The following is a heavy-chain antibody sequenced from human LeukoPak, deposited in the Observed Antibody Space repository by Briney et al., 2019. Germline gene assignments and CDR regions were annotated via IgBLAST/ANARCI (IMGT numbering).Heavy chain of an antibody. J-gene: IGHJ4*02. D-gene: IGHD2-8*01. CDR2: IIPIFGTA. V-gene: IGHV1-69*06. Sequence: ASVKVSFKASGGTFSSYAISWVRQAPGQGLEWMGGIIPIFGTANYAQNFQGRVTMTRDTSTSTLYMELSGLRSEDTAVYYCAREKVMAGKTFDFWGQGTLVTVSS. CDR3: AREKVMAGKTFDF. CDR1: GGTFSSYA.